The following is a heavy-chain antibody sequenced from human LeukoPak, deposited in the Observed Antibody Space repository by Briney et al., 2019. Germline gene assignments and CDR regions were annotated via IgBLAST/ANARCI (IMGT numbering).Heavy chain of an antibody. V-gene: IGHV1-69*01. Sequence: ASVKVSCKASGGTFSSYAISWVRQAPGQGLEWMGGIIPIFGTANYAQKFQGRVTITADESTSTAYMELSSLRSEDTAVYYCARAVGHCSGGSCSSFDPWGQGTLVTVSS. CDR3: ARAVGHCSGGSCSSFDP. D-gene: IGHD2-15*01. CDR1: GGTFSSYA. CDR2: IIPIFGTA. J-gene: IGHJ5*02.